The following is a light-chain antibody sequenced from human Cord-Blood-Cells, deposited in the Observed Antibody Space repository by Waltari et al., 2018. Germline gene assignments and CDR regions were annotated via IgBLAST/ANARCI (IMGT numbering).Light chain of an antibody. CDR1: QSVSSN. CDR3: QQYNNWWT. V-gene: IGKV3-15*01. J-gene: IGKJ1*01. Sequence: EIVMTQPPATLSVSPGERATLSCRAGQSVSSNLAWYQQKPGQAPRLLIYGASTRATGIPARFSGSGSGTEFTLTISSLQSEDFAVYYCQQYNNWWTFGQGTKVEIK. CDR2: GAS.